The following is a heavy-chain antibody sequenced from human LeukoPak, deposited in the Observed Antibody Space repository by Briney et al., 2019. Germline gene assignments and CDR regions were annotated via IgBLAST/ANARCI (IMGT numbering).Heavy chain of an antibody. CDR1: GGSISSYY. CDR3: ARSSAYYDYVWGSYRPRYYFDY. J-gene: IGHJ4*02. D-gene: IGHD3-16*01. V-gene: IGHV4-59*01. Sequence: SETLSLTCTVYGGSISSYYWSWIRQPPGKGLEWIGYIYYSGSTNYNPSLKSRVTISVDTSKNQCSLKLSSVTAADTAVYYCARSSAYYDYVWGSYRPRYYFDYWGQGTLVTVSS. CDR2: IYYSGST.